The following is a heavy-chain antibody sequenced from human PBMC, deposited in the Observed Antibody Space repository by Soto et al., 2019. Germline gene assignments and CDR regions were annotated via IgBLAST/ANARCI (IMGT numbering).Heavy chain of an antibody. J-gene: IGHJ6*02. Sequence: GGSLRLSCAASGFTFSGYAMSWVRQAPGKGLEWVSAISGSGGSTYYADSVKGRFTISRDNSKNTLYLQMNSLRAEDTAVYYCAKDLYDLWSGALYDGMDFWGQGTTVTVSS. V-gene: IGHV3-23*01. D-gene: IGHD3-3*01. CDR1: GFTFSGYA. CDR3: AKDLYDLWSGALYDGMDF. CDR2: ISGSGGST.